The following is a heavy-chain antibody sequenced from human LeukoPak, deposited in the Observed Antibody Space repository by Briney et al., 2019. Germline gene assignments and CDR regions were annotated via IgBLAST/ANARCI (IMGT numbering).Heavy chain of an antibody. V-gene: IGHV1-2*02. CDR1: GYTFTGYY. CDR2: INPNSGGT. J-gene: IGHJ3*02. Sequence: ASVKVSCKASGYTFTGYYMHWVRQAPGPGLEWMGWINPNSGGTNYAQKFQGRVTMTRDTSISTAYMELSRLRSDDTAVYYCASLLYCSSTSCFRAFDIWGQGTMVTVSS. CDR3: ASLLYCSSTSCFRAFDI. D-gene: IGHD2-2*01.